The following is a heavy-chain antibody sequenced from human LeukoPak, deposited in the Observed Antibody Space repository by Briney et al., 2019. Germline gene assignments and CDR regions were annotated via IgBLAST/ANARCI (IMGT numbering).Heavy chain of an antibody. D-gene: IGHD2-2*01. Sequence: PGGSLRLSCAASGFTFSSYAMSWVRQAPGKGLEWVSAISGSGGSTYYADSVKGRFTISRDNSKNTLYLQMNSLRAEDTAVYYCAKVGYCSSTSCNDAFDIWGQGTMVTVSS. CDR1: GFTFSSYA. J-gene: IGHJ3*02. CDR2: ISGSGGST. CDR3: AKVGYCSSTSCNDAFDI. V-gene: IGHV3-23*01.